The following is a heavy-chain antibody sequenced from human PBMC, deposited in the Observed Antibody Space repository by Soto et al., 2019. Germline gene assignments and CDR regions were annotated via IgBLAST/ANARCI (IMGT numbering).Heavy chain of an antibody. CDR3: ARAPHYYDSSGYYPHHFDY. D-gene: IGHD3-22*01. CDR1: GGSISSGDYY. V-gene: IGHV4-30-4*01. Sequence: PSETLSLTCTVSGGSISSGDYYWSWIRQPPGKGLEWIGYIYYSGSTYYNPSLKSRVTISVDTSKNQFPLKLSSVTAADTAVYYCARAPHYYDSSGYYPHHFDYWGQGTLVTVSS. CDR2: IYYSGST. J-gene: IGHJ4*02.